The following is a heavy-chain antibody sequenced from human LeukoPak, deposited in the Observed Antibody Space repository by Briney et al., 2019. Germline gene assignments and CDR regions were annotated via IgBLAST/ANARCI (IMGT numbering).Heavy chain of an antibody. CDR2: ISGSGDDT. CDR3: AKGGLGSANCYCGSDH. CDR1: GFSFSSYA. Sequence: GGSLRLSCAASGFSFSSYAMSWVRQAPGKGLEWVSVISGSGDDTFYAGSVKGRFTISRDNSKDTLYLQMNSLRAEDMAVYYCAKGGLGSANCYCGSDHWGQGTLVTVSS. D-gene: IGHD2-15*01. V-gene: IGHV3-23*01. J-gene: IGHJ4*02.